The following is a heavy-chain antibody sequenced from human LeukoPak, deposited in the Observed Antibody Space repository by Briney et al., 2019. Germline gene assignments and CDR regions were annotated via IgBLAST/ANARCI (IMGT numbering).Heavy chain of an antibody. CDR2: IIPILGIA. Sequence: GASVKVSCKASGGTFSSYAISWVRQPPGQGLEWMGRIIPILGIANYAQKFQGRVTITADKSTSTAYMELSSLRAEDTAVYYCARKSESRAFDYWGQGTLVTVSS. V-gene: IGHV1-69*04. J-gene: IGHJ4*02. D-gene: IGHD3-10*01. CDR1: GGTFSSYA. CDR3: ARKSESRAFDY.